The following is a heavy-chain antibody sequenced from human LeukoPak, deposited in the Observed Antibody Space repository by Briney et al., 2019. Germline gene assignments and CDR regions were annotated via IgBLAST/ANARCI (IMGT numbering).Heavy chain of an antibody. D-gene: IGHD2-21*02. CDR3: ARDSSLPLSNCGGDCYSSGAFDI. CDR1: GGSFSGNY. CDR2: INHSGST. J-gene: IGHJ3*02. Sequence: SETLSLTCAVYGGSFSGNYWSWIRQPPGKGLEWIGEINHSGSTNYNPSLKSRVTISLDTSKTQFSLRLSSVTAADTAVYYCARDSSLPLSNCGGDCYSSGAFDIWGQGTMVTVSS. V-gene: IGHV4-34*01.